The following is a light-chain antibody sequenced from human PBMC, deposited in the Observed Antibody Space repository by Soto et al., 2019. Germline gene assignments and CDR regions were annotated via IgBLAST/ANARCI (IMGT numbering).Light chain of an antibody. CDR2: SNN. CDR1: SSNIGTNT. CDR3: AGWDDSLNGWV. J-gene: IGLJ3*02. V-gene: IGLV1-44*01. Sequence: QSVLTQPPSASGTPGQRVTISCSGSSSNIGTNTINWYQRLPGTAPKLLIYSNNQRPSGVPDRFSGSKSGTSASLAISGLQSKDEAHYYCAGWDDSLNGWVFGGGTKLTVL.